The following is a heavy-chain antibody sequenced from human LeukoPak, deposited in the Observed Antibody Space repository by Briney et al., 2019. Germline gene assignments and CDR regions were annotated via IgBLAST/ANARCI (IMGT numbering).Heavy chain of an antibody. V-gene: IGHV3-23*01. Sequence: GGSLRLSCAVSGITVSNYGMSWARQAPGKGLEWVAGISGSGGSTNYADSVKGRFTISRDNPKNTLYLQMNSLRAEDTAVYFCAKRGVVIRVILVGFHKEAYYFDSWGQGALVTVSS. D-gene: IGHD3-22*01. CDR2: ISGSGGST. CDR3: AKRGVVIRVILVGFHKEAYYFDS. CDR1: GITVSNYG. J-gene: IGHJ4*02.